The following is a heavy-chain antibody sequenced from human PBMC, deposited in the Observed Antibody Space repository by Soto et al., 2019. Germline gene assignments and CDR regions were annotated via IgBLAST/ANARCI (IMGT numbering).Heavy chain of an antibody. CDR3: SRRLEV. CDR2: IGQDGTER. J-gene: IGHJ6*02. V-gene: IGHV3-7*03. CDR1: GFTFIDSW. Sequence: EVQLVESGGDLVQPGGSLRLSCLASGFTFIDSWMDWVRQTPGKGLEWVANIGQDGTERYYVDSVRGRFTISRDNAKNSVYLQMTTLRADDTAVYYCSRRLEVWGQGTAVTVSS.